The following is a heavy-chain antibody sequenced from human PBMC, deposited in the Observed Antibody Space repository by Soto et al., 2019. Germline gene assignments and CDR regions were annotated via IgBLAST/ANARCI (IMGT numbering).Heavy chain of an antibody. V-gene: IGHV1-46*01. J-gene: IGHJ1*01. CDR1: GYLFTAYS. CDR3: AREENCSGGTCYSEYFHR. CDR2: VNPSGGST. Sequence: GGSVKVSCKASGYLFTAYSMHWVRLAPGQGLEWIGVVNPSGGSTKYAQNFQGRVTMTRDTSTTTIYMELSSLRSDDTPIYYCAREENCSGGTCYSEYFHRWGQGTLVTVSS. D-gene: IGHD2-15*01.